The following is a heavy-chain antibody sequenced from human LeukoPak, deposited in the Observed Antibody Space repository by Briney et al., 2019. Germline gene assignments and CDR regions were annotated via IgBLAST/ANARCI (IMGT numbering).Heavy chain of an antibody. Sequence: GGSLRLSCAASGFTVSSNYMTWVRQAPGKGLEWVSVIYGGGTTYYADSVKGRFTISRDNSKSTVYLQMNSLRVEDTAVYYCARDRVETAMGPQFRTYYYYGMDVWGQGTTVTVSS. V-gene: IGHV3-66*01. D-gene: IGHD5-18*01. CDR2: IYGGGTT. CDR1: GFTVSSNY. J-gene: IGHJ6*02. CDR3: ARDRVETAMGPQFRTYYYYGMDV.